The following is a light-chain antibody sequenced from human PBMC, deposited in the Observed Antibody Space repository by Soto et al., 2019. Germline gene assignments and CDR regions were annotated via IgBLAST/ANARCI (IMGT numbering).Light chain of an antibody. CDR1: QGISND. CDR3: LQHHSYPWT. CDR2: AAS. J-gene: IGKJ1*01. Sequence: DIRMTQSPSSLSASIGDRVTITCRASQGISNDLGWYQQKPGLAPKRLISAASTLQSGVPSRFRGSGSGTTFSLTISGLQTEDIATYYCLQHHSYPWTFGQGTKVEIQ. V-gene: IGKV1-17*01.